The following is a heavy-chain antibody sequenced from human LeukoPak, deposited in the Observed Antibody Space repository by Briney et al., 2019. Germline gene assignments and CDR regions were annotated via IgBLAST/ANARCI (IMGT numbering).Heavy chain of an antibody. CDR2: IRQDGSEG. J-gene: IGHJ4*02. V-gene: IGHV3-7*05. CDR1: GFTFSSYW. D-gene: IGHD3-16*01. Sequence: PGGSLRLSCAASGFTFSSYWMTWVRQTPGKGLEWVASIRQDGSEGYYANSVKGRFTISRDNAKNSLYLQMNTLRAEDTAVYYCARGSAWGGDYWGQGTLVTVSS. CDR3: ARGSAWGGDY.